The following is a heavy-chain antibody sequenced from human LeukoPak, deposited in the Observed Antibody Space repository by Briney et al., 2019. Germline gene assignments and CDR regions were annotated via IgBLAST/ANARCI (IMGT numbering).Heavy chain of an antibody. Sequence: SVKASCKASGGSFRSYAISWVRQAPGQGLEWMRRIIPIFGTANYAQEFQGRVTITTDESTSTAYMELTSLRSEDTAVYYCARDAAEDYDIRSSHYWGQGTLVTVSS. D-gene: IGHD3-22*01. CDR3: ARDAAEDYDIRSSHY. CDR1: GGSFRSYA. J-gene: IGHJ4*02. V-gene: IGHV1-69*05. CDR2: IIPIFGTA.